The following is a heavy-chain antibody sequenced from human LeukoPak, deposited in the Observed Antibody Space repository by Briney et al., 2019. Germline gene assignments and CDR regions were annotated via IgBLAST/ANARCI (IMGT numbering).Heavy chain of an antibody. Sequence: SETLSLTCTVSGGSISSFYWNWIRQPAGKGLEWIGRIYTGGSTNYNPSLKSRVTMSVDTSKNQFSLKLSSVTAADTAVYYCARVRNYGSGIQGWFDPWGQGTLVTVSS. CDR2: IYTGGST. CDR3: ARVRNYGSGIQGWFDP. CDR1: GGSISSFY. V-gene: IGHV4-4*07. J-gene: IGHJ5*02. D-gene: IGHD3-10*01.